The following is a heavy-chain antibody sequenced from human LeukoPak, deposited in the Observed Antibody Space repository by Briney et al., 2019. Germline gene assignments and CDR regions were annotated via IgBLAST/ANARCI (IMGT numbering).Heavy chain of an antibody. Sequence: GGSLRLSCAASGFTFSNYGMHWVRQAPGKGLEWVAFIRYDGNERYYADSVKGRFTISRDNSKNTLYLQMNSLRAEDTAVYYCARDYYDSSGYDYWGQGTLVTVSS. D-gene: IGHD3-22*01. J-gene: IGHJ4*02. CDR2: IRYDGNER. CDR1: GFTFSNYG. CDR3: ARDYYDSSGYDY. V-gene: IGHV3-30*02.